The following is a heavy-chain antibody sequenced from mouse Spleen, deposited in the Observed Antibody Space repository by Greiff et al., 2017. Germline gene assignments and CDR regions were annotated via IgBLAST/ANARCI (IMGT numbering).Heavy chain of an antibody. V-gene: IGHV5-9-2*01. CDR2: ISGGGSYT. J-gene: IGHJ2*01. Sequence: EVQLVESGGGLVKPGGSLKLSCAASGFTFSSYGMSWVRQTPEKRLEWVATISGGGSYTYYPDSVKGRFTISRDNAKNNLYLQMSSLRSEDTALYYCARQRYFDYWGQGTTLTVSS. CDR1: GFTFSSYG. CDR3: ARQRYFDY.